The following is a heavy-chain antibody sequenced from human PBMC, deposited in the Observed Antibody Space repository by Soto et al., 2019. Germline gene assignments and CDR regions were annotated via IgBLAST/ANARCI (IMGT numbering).Heavy chain of an antibody. CDR2: IIPIFGTA. Sequence: SVKVSCKASGGTFSSYAISWVRQAPGQGLEWMGGIIPIFGTANYAQKFQGRVTITADESTSTAYMELSSLRSEDTAVYYCAGCRIGADWFDTWGQGTLVTVAS. J-gene: IGHJ5*02. CDR1: GGTFSSYA. V-gene: IGHV1-69*13. CDR3: AGCRIGADWFDT. D-gene: IGHD1-26*01.